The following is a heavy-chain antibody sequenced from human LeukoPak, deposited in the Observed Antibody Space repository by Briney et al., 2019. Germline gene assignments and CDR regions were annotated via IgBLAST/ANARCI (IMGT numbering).Heavy chain of an antibody. Sequence: SETLSLTCTVSGGSISSGDYYWGWIRQPPGKGLEWIGSIYHSGSTYYNPSLKSRVTISVDTSKNQFSLKLSSVTAADTAVYYCARHGQYCSGGSCYVNYYYYMDVWGKGTTVTVSS. D-gene: IGHD2-15*01. J-gene: IGHJ6*03. CDR2: IYHSGST. V-gene: IGHV4-39*01. CDR3: ARHGQYCSGGSCYVNYYYYMDV. CDR1: GGSISSGDYY.